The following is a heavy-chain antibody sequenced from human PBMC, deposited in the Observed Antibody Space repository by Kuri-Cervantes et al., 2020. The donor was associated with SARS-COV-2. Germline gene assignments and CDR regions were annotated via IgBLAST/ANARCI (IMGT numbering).Heavy chain of an antibody. J-gene: IGHJ3*02. Sequence: GESLKISCKGSGYSFTSYWISWVRQMPGKGLEWMGIIYPGDSDTRYSPSFQGQVTISADKSISTAYLQWSSLKASDTAMYYRARSVDSSDSGLAFDIWGQGTMVTVSS. CDR1: GYSFTSYW. D-gene: IGHD3-22*01. V-gene: IGHV5-51*01. CDR3: ARSVDSSDSGLAFDI. CDR2: IYPGDSDT.